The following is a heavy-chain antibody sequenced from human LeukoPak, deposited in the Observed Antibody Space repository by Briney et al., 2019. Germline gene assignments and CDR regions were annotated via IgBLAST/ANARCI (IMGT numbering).Heavy chain of an antibody. CDR3: ARDPGDYNHDWYFDL. V-gene: IGHV4-4*07. CDR2: IQSSGNA. Sequence: SETPSLTCTVSGGSLSNYYWIWIRQPAGKGLEWIGRIQSSGNADYDPSLKSRVTMSVDTSKNQFSLRLRSVTAADTAVYYCARDPGDYNHDWYFDLWGRGTLVTVSS. D-gene: IGHD4-17*01. J-gene: IGHJ2*01. CDR1: GGSLSNYY.